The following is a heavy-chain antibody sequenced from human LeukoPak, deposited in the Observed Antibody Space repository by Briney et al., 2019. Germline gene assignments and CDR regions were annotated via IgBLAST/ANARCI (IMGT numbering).Heavy chain of an antibody. V-gene: IGHV1-2*02. CDR3: ARDIDGSGSYYDY. CDR1: GYTFTGYY. J-gene: IGHJ4*02. Sequence: ASVKVSCKASGYTFTGYYMHWVRQAPGQGLEWMGWINPNSGGTNYAQKFQGRVTMTRDTSISTAYMELSRLRSDDTAVYYCARDIDGSGSYYDYWGRGTLVTVSS. D-gene: IGHD3-10*01. CDR2: INPNSGGT.